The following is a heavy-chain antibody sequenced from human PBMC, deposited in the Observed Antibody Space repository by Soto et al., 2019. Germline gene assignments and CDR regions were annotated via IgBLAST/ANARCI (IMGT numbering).Heavy chain of an antibody. Sequence: ETLSLTCAVSGGSISSSNWWSWVRQPPGKGLEWIGEIYHSGSTNYNPSLKSRVTISVDKSKNQFSLKLSSVTAADTAVYYCARFNSGSYYEAFDIWGQGTMVTVSS. CDR2: IYHSGST. D-gene: IGHD1-26*01. CDR3: ARFNSGSYYEAFDI. V-gene: IGHV4-4*02. J-gene: IGHJ3*02. CDR1: GGSISSSNW.